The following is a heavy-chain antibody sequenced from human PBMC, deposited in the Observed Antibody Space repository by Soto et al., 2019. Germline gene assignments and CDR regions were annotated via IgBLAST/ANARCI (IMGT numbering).Heavy chain of an antibody. J-gene: IGHJ4*02. V-gene: IGHV4-34*01. CDR1: GGSFSDFY. CDR3: GPRGAVADPRGY. Sequence: SETLSLTCAVYGGSFSDFYWTWIRQPPGKGLEWIGEINHSGSTNYNPSLKSRVAISVDTSKNQFSLNLTSVTAADTAVYYCGPRGAVADPRGYWGQGTLVTFS. CDR2: INHSGST. D-gene: IGHD6-19*01.